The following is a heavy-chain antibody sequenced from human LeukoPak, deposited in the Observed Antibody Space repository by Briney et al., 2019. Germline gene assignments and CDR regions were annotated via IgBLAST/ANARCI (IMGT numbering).Heavy chain of an antibody. Sequence: PGGSLRLSCAASGFTLSIYSMNWVRQAPGKGLEWVSYISSSSSTIYYADSVRGRFTVSRDNAKNSLYLQMNSLRAEDTAVYYCARDWRYCSGSSCYTAGVVDYWGQGTLVTVSS. J-gene: IGHJ4*02. CDR3: ARDWRYCSGSSCYTAGVVDY. D-gene: IGHD2-2*02. CDR1: GFTLSIYS. CDR2: ISSSSSTI. V-gene: IGHV3-48*01.